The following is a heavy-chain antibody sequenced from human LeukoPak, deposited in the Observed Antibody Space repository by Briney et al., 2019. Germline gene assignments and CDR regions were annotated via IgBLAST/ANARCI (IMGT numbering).Heavy chain of an antibody. J-gene: IGHJ5*02. CDR2: INHSGST. D-gene: IGHD3-10*01. V-gene: IGHV4-34*01. CDR3: ARVGTAYYYGSGTLGS. Sequence: SETLSLTCAVYGGSFSGYYWSWIRQPPGKGLEWIGEINHSGSTNYNPSLKSRVTISVDTSKNQFSLKLSSVTAADTAVYYCARVGTAYYYGSGTLGSWGQGTLVTVSS. CDR1: GGSFSGYY.